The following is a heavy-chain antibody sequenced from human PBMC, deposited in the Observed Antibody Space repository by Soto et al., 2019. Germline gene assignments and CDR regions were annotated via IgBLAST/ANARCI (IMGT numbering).Heavy chain of an antibody. D-gene: IGHD2-15*01. CDR3: ARVGPLPWSFDL. CDR1: ELTLSNYW. J-gene: IGHJ2*01. V-gene: IGHV3-7*01. CDR2: IRQDGNEI. Sequence: EEQLVESGGGLVQPGGSLRLSCAASELTLSNYWMTWVRRAPGKGLEWVAKIRQDGNEIYYVGSVEGRFTISRDNAKNTLYPQMNSLRGEDTAVYYCARVGPLPWSFDLWGRGTLVTVSS.